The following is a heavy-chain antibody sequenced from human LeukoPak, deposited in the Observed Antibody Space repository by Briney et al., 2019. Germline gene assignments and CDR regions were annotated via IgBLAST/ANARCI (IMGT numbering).Heavy chain of an antibody. D-gene: IGHD5-12*01. J-gene: IGHJ6*02. CDR1: GYSFTSYW. CDR3: ARLGYSGYGAPDYYYYGMDV. Sequence: GESLKISCKGSGYSFTSYWIGWVRQMPGKGLEWMGITYPGDSDTRYSPSFQGQVTISADKSISTAYLQWSSLKASDTAMYYCARLGYSGYGAPDYYYYGMDVWGQGTTVTVSS. V-gene: IGHV5-51*01. CDR2: TYPGDSDT.